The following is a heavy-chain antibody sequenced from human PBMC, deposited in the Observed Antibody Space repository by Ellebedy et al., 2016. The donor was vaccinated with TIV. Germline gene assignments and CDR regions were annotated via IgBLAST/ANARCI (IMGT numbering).Heavy chain of an antibody. CDR1: GFTFSSFW. CDR3: ARGTETLVGNDY. D-gene: IGHD1/OR15-1a*01. Sequence: GESLKISCAASGFTFSSFWMNWVRQTPGKGLEWVANINPDGSDKYYVDSVKGRLTISRDNAKNSLYLQINSLRADDTAVYNCARGTETLVGNDYWGQGTLVTVSS. CDR2: INPDGSDK. V-gene: IGHV3-7*01. J-gene: IGHJ4*02.